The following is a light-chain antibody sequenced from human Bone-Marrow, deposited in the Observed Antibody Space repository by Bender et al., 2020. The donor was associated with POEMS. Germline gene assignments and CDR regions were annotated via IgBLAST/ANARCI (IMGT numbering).Light chain of an antibody. J-gene: IGLJ3*02. CDR1: SSNIGNNY. CDR3: AVWDDSLNGWV. CDR2: DNN. Sequence: QSVLTQPPSASGTPGQKVTISCSGSSSNIGNNYVSWYQQLPGTAPKLLIYDNNKRPSGIPDRFSGSRSGTSASLAISGLQSEDEADYYCAVWDDSLNGWVFGGGTKLTVL. V-gene: IGLV1-44*01.